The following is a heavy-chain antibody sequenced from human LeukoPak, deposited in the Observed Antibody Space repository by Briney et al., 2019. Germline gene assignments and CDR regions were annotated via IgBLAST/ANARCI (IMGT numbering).Heavy chain of an antibody. CDR3: ARWAVYCSSTSCYSGSILYYYYGMDV. D-gene: IGHD2-2*02. CDR2: IYYSGST. CDR1: GGSISSGGYY. V-gene: IGHV4-31*03. Sequence: SETLSLTCTVSGGSISSGGYYWSWIRQHPGKGLEWIGYIYYSGSTNYNPSLKSRVTISVDTSKNQFSLKLSSVTAADTAVYYCARWAVYCSSTSCYSGSILYYYYGMDVWGQGTTVTVSS. J-gene: IGHJ6*02.